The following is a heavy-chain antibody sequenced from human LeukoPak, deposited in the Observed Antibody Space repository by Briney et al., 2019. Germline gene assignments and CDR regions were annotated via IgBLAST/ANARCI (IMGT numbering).Heavy chain of an antibody. CDR1: GFTVSSNY. V-gene: IGHV3-53*01. J-gene: IGHJ4*02. D-gene: IGHD6-19*01. CDR2: IYSGGST. CDR3: ARQLGSSGHGY. Sequence: PGGSLRLSCAASGFTVSSNYMSWVRQAPGKGLEWVSIIYSGGSTYYADSVKGRFTISRDNSKNMLYSQMNILRAEDTAVYYCARQLGSSGHGYWGQGTLVTVSS.